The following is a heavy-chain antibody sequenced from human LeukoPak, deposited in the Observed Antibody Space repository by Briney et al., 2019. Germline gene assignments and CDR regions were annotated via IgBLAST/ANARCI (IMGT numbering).Heavy chain of an antibody. CDR2: IKSKTDGGTT. Sequence: GGSLTLACAASGFTFSNAWMSWVRQAPGKGLEWVGRIKSKTDGGTTDYAAPVKGRFTISRDDSKNTLYLQMNSLRAEDTAVYYCARDVDGGFTSYFDYWGQGTLVTVSS. J-gene: IGHJ4*02. CDR3: ARDVDGGFTSYFDY. D-gene: IGHD4-23*01. V-gene: IGHV3-15*05. CDR1: GFTFSNAW.